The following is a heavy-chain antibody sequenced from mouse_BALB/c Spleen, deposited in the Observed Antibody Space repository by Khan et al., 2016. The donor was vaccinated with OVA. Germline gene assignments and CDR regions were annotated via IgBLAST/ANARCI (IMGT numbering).Heavy chain of an antibody. D-gene: IGHD3-1*01. CDR3: ARSYSSAMDY. CDR1: GYIFTSYW. CDR2: FYPGTGSN. J-gene: IGHJ4*01. V-gene: IGHV1-76*01. Sequence: QVQLKQSGAELVRPGASVKLSCKTSGYIFTSYWIHWVKQRSGQGLEWIARFYPGTGSNHYNENFKGKATLTADKSSSTAHMQLSSMKSEDSSVYFCARSYSSAMDYWGQGTSVTVSS.